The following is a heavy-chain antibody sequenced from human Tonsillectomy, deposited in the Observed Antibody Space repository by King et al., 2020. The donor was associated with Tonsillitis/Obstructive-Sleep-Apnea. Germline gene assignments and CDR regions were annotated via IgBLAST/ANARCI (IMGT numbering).Heavy chain of an antibody. CDR1: GGSISSSNW. J-gene: IGHJ4*02. CDR2: IYHSGST. D-gene: IGHD3-3*01. V-gene: IGHV4-4*02. Sequence: VQLQESGPGLVKPSGTLSLTCAVSGGSISSSNWWSWVRQPPGKGLEWIGEIYHSGSTNYNPSLKSRVTISVDKSKNQFSLKLSSVTAADTAEYYCARGGGLRFLEWLSSNNFDYWGQGTLVTVSS. CDR3: ARGGGLRFLEWLSSNNFDY.